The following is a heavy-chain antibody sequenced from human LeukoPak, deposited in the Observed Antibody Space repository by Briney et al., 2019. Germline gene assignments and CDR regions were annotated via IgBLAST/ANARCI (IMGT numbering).Heavy chain of an antibody. CDR3: ARSTTGDSSSWYAPFSYYYGMDV. CDR1: GGSFSVYY. CDR2: INHSGST. J-gene: IGHJ6*02. V-gene: IGHV4-34*01. Sequence: SETLSLTCAVYGGSFSVYYWGAIREPPGKGLEWSGEINHSGSTNYNPSLKSRVTISVDTSKNQFSLKLSSVTAADTAVYYCARSTTGDSSSWYAPFSYYYGMDVWGQGTTATVSS. D-gene: IGHD6-13*01.